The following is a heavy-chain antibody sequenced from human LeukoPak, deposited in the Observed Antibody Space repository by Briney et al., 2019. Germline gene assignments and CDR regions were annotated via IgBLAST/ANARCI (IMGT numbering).Heavy chain of an antibody. Sequence: KPSETLSLTCTVSGGSISSSSYYWGWIRQPPGKGLEWIGSIYYSGSTYYNPSLKSRVTISVDTSKNQFSLKLSSVTAADTAVYYCARADYDFWSGPSPNYYYYGMDVWGQGTTVTVSS. J-gene: IGHJ6*02. CDR2: IYYSGST. CDR3: ARADYDFWSGPSPNYYYYGMDV. V-gene: IGHV4-39*01. CDR1: GGSISSSSYY. D-gene: IGHD3-3*01.